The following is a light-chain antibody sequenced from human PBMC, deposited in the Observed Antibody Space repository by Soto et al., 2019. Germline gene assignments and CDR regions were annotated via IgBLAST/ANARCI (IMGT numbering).Light chain of an antibody. CDR2: LTY. CDR3: LQHNSYPRT. V-gene: IGKV1-17*01. Sequence: DIQMTQNPSSLSASVGDRVTITCRASQGIGNDLGWYQQKPGKAPKRLIYLTYSLQTGVPSRFSGSGSGTEFSLTISSLQPEDSATYFCLQHNSYPRTFGQGSKVDVK. J-gene: IGKJ1*01. CDR1: QGIGND.